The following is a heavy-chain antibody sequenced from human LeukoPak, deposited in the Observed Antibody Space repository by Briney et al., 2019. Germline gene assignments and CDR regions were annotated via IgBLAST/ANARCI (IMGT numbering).Heavy chain of an antibody. Sequence: PGGSLRLSCAASGFTFSSYAMSWVRQAPGKGPEWVSAISGSGGSTYYADSVKGRFTISRDNAKNILYLEMNGLRAEDTAVYYCVREYSSSSGRAFDIWGQGTKVTVSS. J-gene: IGHJ3*02. V-gene: IGHV3-23*01. CDR1: GFTFSSYA. D-gene: IGHD6-6*01. CDR2: ISGSGGST. CDR3: VREYSSSSGRAFDI.